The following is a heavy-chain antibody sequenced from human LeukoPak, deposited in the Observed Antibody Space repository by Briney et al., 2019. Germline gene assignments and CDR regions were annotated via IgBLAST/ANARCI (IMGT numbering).Heavy chain of an antibody. V-gene: IGHV1-69*05. J-gene: IGHJ3*02. CDR2: IIPIFGTA. D-gene: IGHD3-22*01. CDR1: GGTFSSYA. CDR3: ASGRYYDSSGYYYPDAFDI. Sequence: SVKVSCKASGGTFSSYAISWVRQAPGQGLEWMGRIIPIFGTANYAQKFQGRVTITTDESTSTAYMELSSLRSEDTAVYYCASGRYYDSSGYYYPDAFDIWGQGTMVTVSS.